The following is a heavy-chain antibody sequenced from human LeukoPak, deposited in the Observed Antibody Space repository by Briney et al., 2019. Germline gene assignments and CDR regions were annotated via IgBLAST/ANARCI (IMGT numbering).Heavy chain of an antibody. CDR1: GGSISSSGYY. V-gene: IGHV4-39*02. CDR3: ARDGGFFDY. D-gene: IGHD3-16*01. CDR2: IYYSGST. J-gene: IGHJ4*02. Sequence: SETLSLTCTVSGGSISSSGYYWGWIRQPPGKGLEGIVRIYYSGSTYYNPSLKSRVTISVDTSKNQFSLKLSSVTAADTAVYYCARDGGFFDYWGQGTLVTVSS.